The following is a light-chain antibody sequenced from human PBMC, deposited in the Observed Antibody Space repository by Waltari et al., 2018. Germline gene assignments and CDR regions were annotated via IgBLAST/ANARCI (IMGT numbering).Light chain of an antibody. CDR2: KVS. J-gene: IGKJ1*01. Sequence: DVVMTQSPLSLPVTLGQPASISCRSSQSLVYSYGNTYLNWFQQRPGQSPRRLIYKVSNRDSGVPDRFSGRGSGTDFTLKISRVEAEDVGVYYCMQGTHWPPAFGQGTKVEIK. CDR3: MQGTHWPPA. V-gene: IGKV2-30*01. CDR1: QSLVYSYGNTY.